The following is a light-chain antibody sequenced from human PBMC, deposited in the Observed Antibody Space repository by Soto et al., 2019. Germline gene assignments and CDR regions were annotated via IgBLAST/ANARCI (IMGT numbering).Light chain of an antibody. J-gene: IGKJ1*01. Sequence: EIVLTQSPGTLSLSPGERATLSCRASQSVNSSHLVWYQQKPGQAPRVLIYGTSIRVTGIPDRISGSGSGTDFTLTISRLEPEDFAVYYCQQYGRTFGQGTKVDI. V-gene: IGKV3-20*01. CDR3: QQYGRT. CDR1: QSVNSSH. CDR2: GTS.